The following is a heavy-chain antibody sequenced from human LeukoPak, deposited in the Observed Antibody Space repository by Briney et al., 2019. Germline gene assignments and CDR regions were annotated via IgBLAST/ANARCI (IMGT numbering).Heavy chain of an antibody. J-gene: IGHJ6*03. V-gene: IGHV4-4*07. CDR2: IYTSGST. Sequence: PSETLSLTCTVSGGSISSYYWSWIRQPAGKGLEWIGRIYTSGSTNYNPSLKSRVTMSVDTSKNQFSLKLSSVTAADTAVYYCARAGIVVVPAEAPEYYYYYYMDVWGKGTTVTVSS. CDR3: ARAGIVVVPAEAPEYYYYYYMDV. CDR1: GGSISSYY. D-gene: IGHD2-2*01.